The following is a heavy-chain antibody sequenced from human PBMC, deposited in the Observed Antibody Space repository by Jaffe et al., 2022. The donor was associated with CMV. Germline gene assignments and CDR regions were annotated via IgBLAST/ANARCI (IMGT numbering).Heavy chain of an antibody. Sequence: QVQLVQSGAEVKKPGASVKVSCKASGYTFTSYYMHWVRQAPGQGLEWMGIINPSGGSTSYAQKFQGRVTMTRDTSTSTVYMELSSLRSEDTAVYYCARDRTMVRGALGWFDPWGQGTLVTVSS. CDR3: ARDRTMVRGALGWFDP. D-gene: IGHD3-10*01. V-gene: IGHV1-46*01. J-gene: IGHJ5*02. CDR1: GYTFTSYY. CDR2: INPSGGST.